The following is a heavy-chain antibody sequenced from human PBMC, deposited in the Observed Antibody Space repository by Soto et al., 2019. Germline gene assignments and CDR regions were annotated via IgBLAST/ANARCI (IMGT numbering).Heavy chain of an antibody. CDR3: ALFLESYVGYYVMYV. CDR1: GFTFSSYA. Sequence: GGYLGLSCAASGFTFSSYAMSWVRQAPGKGLEWVSAISGSGSSTYYADSVKGRFTISRDNSKNTLYLQMNSLRAEDAAVYYCALFLESYVGYYVMYVCGQGSTVIVS. CDR2: ISGSGSST. V-gene: IGHV3-23*01. D-gene: IGHD3-3*01. J-gene: IGHJ6*02.